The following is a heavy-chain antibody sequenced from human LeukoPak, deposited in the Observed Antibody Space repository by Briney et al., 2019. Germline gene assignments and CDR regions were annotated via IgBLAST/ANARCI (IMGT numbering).Heavy chain of an antibody. D-gene: IGHD6-19*01. CDR2: IYYSGST. Sequence: SETLSLTCTVSGGSISSYYWSWIRQPPGKGLEWIGYIYYSGSTNYNPSLKSRVTISVDTSKNQFSLKLSSVTAADTAVYHCARGLIAVQNDGWFDPWGQGTLVTVSS. CDR1: GGSISSYY. CDR3: ARGLIAVQNDGWFDP. J-gene: IGHJ5*02. V-gene: IGHV4-59*01.